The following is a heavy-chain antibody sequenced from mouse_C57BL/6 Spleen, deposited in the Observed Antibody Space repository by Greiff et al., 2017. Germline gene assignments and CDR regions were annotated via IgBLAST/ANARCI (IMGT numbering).Heavy chain of an antibody. CDR1: GFTFSNYW. CDR2: IRLKSDNYAT. J-gene: IGHJ4*01. CDR3: TEVTTASYYAMDY. Sequence: EVQLVESGGGLVQPGGSMKLSCVASGFTFSNYWMNWVRQSPEKGLEWVAQIRLKSDNYATHYAESVKGRFTISRDDSKSSVYLQMNNVRAEDTGIYYCTEVTTASYYAMDYWGQGTSVTVSS. D-gene: IGHD1-2*01. V-gene: IGHV6-3*01.